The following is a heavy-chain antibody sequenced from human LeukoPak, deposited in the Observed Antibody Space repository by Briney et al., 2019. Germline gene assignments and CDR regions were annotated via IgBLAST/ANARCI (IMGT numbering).Heavy chain of an antibody. J-gene: IGHJ4*02. CDR2: IYSGGNT. CDR3: ARDTGTTYY. D-gene: IGHD1-1*01. V-gene: IGHV3-53*01. Sequence: GGSLRLSCAASGFTVSSNYMSWVRQAPGKGLEWVSTIYSGGNTYKADSVKGRFTISRDNSKNTLYLQMNSLRVEDTAVYYCARDTGTTYYWGQGTLVTVSS. CDR1: GFTVSSNY.